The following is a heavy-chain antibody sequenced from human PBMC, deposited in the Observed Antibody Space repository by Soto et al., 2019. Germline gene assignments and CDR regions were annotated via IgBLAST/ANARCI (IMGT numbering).Heavy chain of an antibody. CDR3: ARDHSVSSDWGFIDY. V-gene: IGHV3-30-3*01. D-gene: IGHD7-27*01. CDR1: GFTFSSYT. CDR2: ISYDGSNK. Sequence: GGSLRLSCAASGFTFSSYTFHWVRQAPGKGLDWVAVISYDGSNKYNADSVKDRFSISRDISKNTLYLQMNSLRGEDTAVYYCARDHSVSSDWGFIDYWGQGTLVTVSS. J-gene: IGHJ4*02.